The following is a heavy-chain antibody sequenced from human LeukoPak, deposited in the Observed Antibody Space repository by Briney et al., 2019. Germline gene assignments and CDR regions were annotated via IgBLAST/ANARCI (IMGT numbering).Heavy chain of an antibody. CDR1: GFAFSSYW. CDR3: VRSAFHAGSGNYYDY. D-gene: IGHD3-22*01. J-gene: IGHJ4*02. Sequence: GGSLRLSCAASGFAFSSYWIHWVRQAPGKGLVWASRIDNAGSITTYADSVKGRFTISRDNAENTLYLQMNSLRVEDTAVYYCVRSAFHAGSGNYYDYWGQGTLVTVSS. CDR2: IDNAGSIT. V-gene: IGHV3-74*03.